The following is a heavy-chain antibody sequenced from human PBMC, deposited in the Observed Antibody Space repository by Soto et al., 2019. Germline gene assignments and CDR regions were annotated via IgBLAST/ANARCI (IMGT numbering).Heavy chain of an antibody. CDR3: ATLSGLYNWNDPGELNDY. Sequence: PSETLSLTCTVSGGSISSYYWSWIRQPPGKGLEWIGYIYYSGSTNYNPSLKSRVTISVDTSKNQFSLKLSSVTAADTAVYYCATLSGLYNWNDPGELNDYWGQGTLVTVSS. J-gene: IGHJ4*02. V-gene: IGHV4-59*08. CDR2: IYYSGST. CDR1: GGSISSYY. D-gene: IGHD1-20*01.